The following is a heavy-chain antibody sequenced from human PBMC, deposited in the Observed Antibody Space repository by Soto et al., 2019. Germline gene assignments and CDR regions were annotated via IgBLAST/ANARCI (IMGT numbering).Heavy chain of an antibody. CDR2: IKSKAGGGTT. CDR1: GVTFSNAW. J-gene: IGHJ4*02. CDR3: SADRAIGVIPIMDHW. V-gene: IGHV3-15*07. D-gene: IGHD2-21*01. Sequence: EVQMVESGGALVKPGGSLRLSCAASGVTFSNAWMNWVRHAPVKGLEWVGRIKSKAGGGTTDYAAPVKGRFTISRDDSKNTLSRQMNSLTTEDTALYYCSADRAIGVIPIMDHWWAQGTLVTVSS.